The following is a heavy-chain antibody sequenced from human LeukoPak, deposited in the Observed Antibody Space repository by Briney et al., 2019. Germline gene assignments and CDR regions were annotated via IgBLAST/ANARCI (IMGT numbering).Heavy chain of an antibody. CDR1: GFTFTGYY. Sequence: GASVKVSCKASGFTFTGYYMLWVRQAPGQGLEWMGWINPNSGGTNYAQKFQGRVTTTRDTSISTAYMELSRLRSDDTAVYYCARDPPKYSSSSFDYWGQGTLVTVSS. CDR2: INPNSGGT. V-gene: IGHV1-2*02. D-gene: IGHD6-13*01. CDR3: ARDPPKYSSSSFDY. J-gene: IGHJ4*02.